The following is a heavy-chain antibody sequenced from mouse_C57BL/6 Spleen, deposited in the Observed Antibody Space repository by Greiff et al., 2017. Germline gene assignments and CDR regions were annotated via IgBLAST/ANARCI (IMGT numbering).Heavy chain of an antibody. J-gene: IGHJ4*01. CDR1: GYTFTSYW. CDR3: ARGYINYAYYYAMDY. D-gene: IGHD2-5*01. CDR2: IYPSDSET. Sequence: QVQLQQPGAELVRPGSSVKLSCKASGYTFTSYWMDWVKQRPGQGLEWIGNIYPSDSETHYNQKFKDKATLTVDKSSSTAYMQLSSLTSEDSAVYYCARGYINYAYYYAMDYWGQGTSVTVSS. V-gene: IGHV1-61*01.